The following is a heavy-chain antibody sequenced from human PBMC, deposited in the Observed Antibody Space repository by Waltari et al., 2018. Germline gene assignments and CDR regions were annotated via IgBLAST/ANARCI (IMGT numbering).Heavy chain of an antibody. Sequence: EVQLVESGGGLVQPGRSLRLSCTASGFTFGDYAMSWVRQAPGKGLEWVGFIRSKAYGGTTEYAASVKGRFTISRDDSKSIAYLQMNSLKTEDTAVYYCARDSGYDPAGMDVWGQGTTVTVSS. J-gene: IGHJ6*02. V-gene: IGHV3-49*04. CDR3: ARDSGYDPAGMDV. CDR1: GFTFGDYA. D-gene: IGHD5-12*01. CDR2: IRSKAYGGTT.